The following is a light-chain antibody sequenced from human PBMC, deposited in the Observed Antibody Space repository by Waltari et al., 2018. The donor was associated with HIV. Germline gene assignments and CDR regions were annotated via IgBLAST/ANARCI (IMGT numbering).Light chain of an antibody. Sequence: QSVVTQPPSASGTPGQRVTISCSGSDSNIGSNYVYWYQDLPGTAPNLLIYKNNQRSSGVPDRFSGSKSDTSASLASSGLRSEDEADYYCASWDDNLNSWVFGGGTKLTVL. CDR1: DSNIGSNY. J-gene: IGLJ3*02. CDR2: KNN. CDR3: ASWDDNLNSWV. V-gene: IGLV1-47*01.